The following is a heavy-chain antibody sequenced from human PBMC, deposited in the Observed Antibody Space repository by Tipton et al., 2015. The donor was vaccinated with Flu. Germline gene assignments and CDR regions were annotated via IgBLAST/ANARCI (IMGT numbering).Heavy chain of an antibody. CDR1: GYSISTGYY. Sequence: TLSLTCTVSGYSISTGYYWAWIRQPLGKGLEWIGSIYHSGTSYSNPFLESRVSMSVDTSRNQFSLKVSSVTAADTAVYYCARVEYFGSGTSNYWGQGTLVTVSS. V-gene: IGHV4-38-2*02. CDR2: IYHSGTS. J-gene: IGHJ4*02. CDR3: ARVEYFGSGTSNY. D-gene: IGHD3-10*01.